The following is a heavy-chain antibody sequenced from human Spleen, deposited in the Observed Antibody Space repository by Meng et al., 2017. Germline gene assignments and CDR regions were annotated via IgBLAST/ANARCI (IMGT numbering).Heavy chain of an antibody. J-gene: IGHJ6*02. CDR3: ARGLQYSSGCKYYYSYAIDV. CDR2: IYNDGKT. CDR1: GFTFSSYW. V-gene: IGHV3-66*02. D-gene: IGHD6-19*01. Sequence: GESLKISCAASGFTFSSYWMYWVRQAPGKGLEWVSIIYNDGKTYYSDSVEGRFTISRDNSKNSLFLQMNSLRVDDTAVYYCARGLQYSSGCKYYYSYAIDVWGQGTTVTVSS.